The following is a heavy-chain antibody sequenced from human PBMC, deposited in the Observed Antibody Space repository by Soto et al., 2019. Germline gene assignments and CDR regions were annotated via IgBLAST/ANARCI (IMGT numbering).Heavy chain of an antibody. CDR2: ISWNSGSI. V-gene: IGHV3-9*01. Sequence: PGGSLRLSCAASGFTFDDYAMHWVRQAPGKGLEWVSGISWNSGSIGYADSVKGRFTISRDNAKNSLYLQMNSLRAEDTALYYCAKDQRQWLRLGAFDIWGQGTMVTVSS. CDR1: GFTFDDYA. CDR3: AKDQRQWLRLGAFDI. J-gene: IGHJ3*02. D-gene: IGHD6-19*01.